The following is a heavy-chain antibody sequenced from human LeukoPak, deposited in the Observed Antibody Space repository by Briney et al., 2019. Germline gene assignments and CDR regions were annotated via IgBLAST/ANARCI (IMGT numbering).Heavy chain of an antibody. CDR2: INSDESTT. CDR3: ARGSGYSVFDY. Sequence: PGGSLRLSCAASGFTFSRYWMHWVRQAPGKGLVWVSRINSDESTTFYADSVKGRFTISRDSAKNTLYLQMNSLRAEDTAVYYCARGSGYSVFDYWGQGTLVTVSS. V-gene: IGHV3-74*01. D-gene: IGHD3-3*01. J-gene: IGHJ4*02. CDR1: GFTFSRYW.